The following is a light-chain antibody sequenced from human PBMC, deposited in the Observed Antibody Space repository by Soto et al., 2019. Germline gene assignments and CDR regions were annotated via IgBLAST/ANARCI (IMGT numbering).Light chain of an antibody. CDR2: DVS. Sequence: QLVLTQPASVSGSPGQSITISCGGTSSDIGGYNYVSWYQHHPGEAPKLMIYDVSARPSGVSNRFSGSKSGNTASLTISGLQAEDEADYYCSSYSSTSTLVVFGGGTKLTVL. J-gene: IGLJ2*01. CDR3: SSYSSTSTLVV. V-gene: IGLV2-14*03. CDR1: SSDIGGYNY.